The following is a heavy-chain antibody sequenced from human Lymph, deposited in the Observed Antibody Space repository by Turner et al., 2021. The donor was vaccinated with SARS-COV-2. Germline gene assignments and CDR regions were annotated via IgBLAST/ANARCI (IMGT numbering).Heavy chain of an antibody. J-gene: IGHJ4*02. V-gene: IGHV3-23*01. CDR1: ASTFSSYA. D-gene: IGHD3-22*01. Sequence: EVQLSESGGGLIQPGGSLRLSWAACASTFSSYAMSWVRQAPGKGLACVLVISGSGGSTYYADAVKGRFTISRDNSKNTLYLQMNSLRAEDTAVYYCAKNEMAMIVVVITLFDYWGQGTLVTVSS. CDR3: AKNEMAMIVVVITLFDY. CDR2: ISGSGGST.